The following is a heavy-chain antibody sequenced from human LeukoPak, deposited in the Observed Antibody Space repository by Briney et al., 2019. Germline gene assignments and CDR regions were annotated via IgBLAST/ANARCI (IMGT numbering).Heavy chain of an antibody. D-gene: IGHD2-15*01. CDR2: IWYDGSNK. CDR3: AKGFSYCSGGSCYPNTHYYYYMDV. Sequence: GGSLRLSCAASGFTFSSYGMHWFRQAPAKGLEWVAVIWYDGSNKYYADSVKGRFTISRDNSKNTLYLQMNSLRAEDTAVYYCAKGFSYCSGGSCYPNTHYYYYMDVWGKGTTVTVSS. J-gene: IGHJ6*03. V-gene: IGHV3-33*06. CDR1: GFTFSSYG.